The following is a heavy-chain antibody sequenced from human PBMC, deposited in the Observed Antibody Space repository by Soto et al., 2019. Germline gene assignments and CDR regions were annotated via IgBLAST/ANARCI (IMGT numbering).Heavy chain of an antibody. J-gene: IGHJ5*02. CDR2: IHYSGST. V-gene: IGHV4-59*01. CDR1: GGSISSYY. CDR3: ARDRGGVASNWFDP. D-gene: IGHD3-10*01. Sequence: QVQLQESGPGLVKPSETLSLTCTVSGGSISSYYWTWIRQPPGKGLEWIGYIHYSGSTNYNPSLKSRVPISDDTSKNHFSLNLSSVTAADTAMYYCARDRGGVASNWFDPWGQGTLVTVSS.